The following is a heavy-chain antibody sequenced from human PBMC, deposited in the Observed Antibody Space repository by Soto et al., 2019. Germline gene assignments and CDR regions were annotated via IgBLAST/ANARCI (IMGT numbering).Heavy chain of an antibody. CDR2: IKQDGSEK. J-gene: IGHJ4*02. V-gene: IGHV3-7*01. D-gene: IGHD3-3*01. CDR1: GFTFSSYW. CDR3: ARYRAIFGVVIIDY. Sequence: GGSLRLSCAASGFTFSSYWMSWVRQAPGKGLEWVANIKQDGSEKYYVDSVKGRFTISRDNAKNSLYLQMNSLRAEDTAVYYCARYRAIFGVVIIDYWGQGTLVTVSS.